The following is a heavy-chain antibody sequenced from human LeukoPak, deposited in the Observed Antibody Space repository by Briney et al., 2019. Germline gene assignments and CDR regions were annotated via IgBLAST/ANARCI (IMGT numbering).Heavy chain of an antibody. Sequence: ASETLSLTCTVSGDSLSDSYWSGIRQPAGKGREWIGRIYSSGNTKYNPSLKSRVTLSVDTSSHQLSLTLSSVTAADTAVYHCARDIRSHNGPGGYYYYYMDVWGKGTTVTVSS. V-gene: IGHV4-4*07. J-gene: IGHJ6*03. CDR2: IYSSGNT. CDR1: GDSLSDSY. CDR3: ARDIRSHNGPGGYYYYYMDV. D-gene: IGHD2-8*01.